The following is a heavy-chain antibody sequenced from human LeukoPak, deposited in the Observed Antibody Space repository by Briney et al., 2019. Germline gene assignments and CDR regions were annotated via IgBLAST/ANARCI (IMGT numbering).Heavy chain of an antibody. D-gene: IGHD6-19*01. Sequence: AGGSLRLSCAASGFTFSSYAMSWVRQAPGKGLEWVSAISGSGGSTYYADSVKGRFTISRDNSKNTLYLQMNSLRAEDTAVYYCAKGLGLAVAGIDYWGQGTLVTVPS. CDR3: AKGLGLAVAGIDY. J-gene: IGHJ4*02. V-gene: IGHV3-23*01. CDR2: ISGSGGST. CDR1: GFTFSSYA.